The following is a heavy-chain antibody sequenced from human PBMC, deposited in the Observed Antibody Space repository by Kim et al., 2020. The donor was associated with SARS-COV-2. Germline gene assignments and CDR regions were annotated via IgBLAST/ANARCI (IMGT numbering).Heavy chain of an antibody. V-gene: IGHV3-49*03. CDR2: IRSKAYGGTT. CDR1: GFTFGDYA. J-gene: IGHJ6*02. Sequence: GGSLRLSCTASGFTFGDYAMSWFRQAPGKGLEWVGFIRSKAYGGTTEYAASVKGRFTISRDDSKSIAYLQMNSLKTEVTAVYYCTREHMIVVVNSLDVWGQGTTVTVSS. CDR3: TREHMIVVVNSLDV. D-gene: IGHD3-22*01.